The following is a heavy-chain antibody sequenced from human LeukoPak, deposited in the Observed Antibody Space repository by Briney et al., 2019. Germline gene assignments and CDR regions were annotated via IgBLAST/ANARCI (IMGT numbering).Heavy chain of an antibody. J-gene: IGHJ4*02. D-gene: IGHD3/OR15-3a*01. CDR2: ISGDGAT. Sequence: GGSLRLSCAASEFRFSSYDMSWVRQTLEKGLEWVSSISGDGATFYADSVKGRFTISRDSSKNTLYLQMNSLRAEDTAVYYCARDQFAFGLFDYWGQGTLVTVSS. CDR3: ARDQFAFGLFDY. CDR1: EFRFSSYD. V-gene: IGHV3-23*01.